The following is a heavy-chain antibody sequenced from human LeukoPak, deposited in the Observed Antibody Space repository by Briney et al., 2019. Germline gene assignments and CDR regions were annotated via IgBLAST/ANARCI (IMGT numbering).Heavy chain of an antibody. V-gene: IGHV4-59*01. CDR3: ARGIRFLEWSETPHYYYYGMDV. J-gene: IGHJ6*02. CDR1: GGSISSYY. D-gene: IGHD3-3*01. Sequence: SETLFLTCTVSGGSISSYYWSWIRQPPGKGLEWIGYIYYSGSTNYNPSLKSRVTISVDTSKNQFSLKLSSVTAADTAVYYCARGIRFLEWSETPHYYYYGMDVWGQGTTVTVSS. CDR2: IYYSGST.